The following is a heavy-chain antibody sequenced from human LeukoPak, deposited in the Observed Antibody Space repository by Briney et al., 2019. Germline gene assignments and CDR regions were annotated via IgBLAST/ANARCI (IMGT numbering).Heavy chain of an antibody. J-gene: IGHJ5*02. CDR2: IYYSGST. CDR1: GGSISGSSYY. V-gene: IGHV4-39*01. Sequence: PSETLSLTCTVSGGSISGSSYYWGWIRQPPGKGLEWIGSIYYSGSTYYNPSLKSRVTISVDTSKNQFSLKLSSVTAADTAVYYCATQRGAHYDFWSGHFNNWFDPWGQGTLVTASS. D-gene: IGHD3-3*01. CDR3: ATQRGAHYDFWSGHFNNWFDP.